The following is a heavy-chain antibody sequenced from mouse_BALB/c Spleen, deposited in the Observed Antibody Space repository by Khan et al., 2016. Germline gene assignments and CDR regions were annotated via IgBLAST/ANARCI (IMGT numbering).Heavy chain of an antibody. Sequence: EVPLQASGPSLVKPSQTLSLTCSVTGDSITSGYWNWIRTFPGNKLEYMGYISYSGSTYYNPSPKSRNSINRDTSKNQNYLQLNSVTTEDTVTYYCARYYSHIYYYFDVWGAGTTVTVSS. CDR3: ARYYSHIYYYFDV. CDR2: ISYSGST. CDR1: GDSITSGY. V-gene: IGHV3-8*02. J-gene: IGHJ1*01. D-gene: IGHD1-1*02.